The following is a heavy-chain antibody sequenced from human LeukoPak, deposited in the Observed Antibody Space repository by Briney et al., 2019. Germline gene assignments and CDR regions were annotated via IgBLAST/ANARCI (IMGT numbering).Heavy chain of an antibody. Sequence: GGSLRLSCAAPGFSFSSYAMSWVRQAPGKGLEWVSSISGSGDNTYYAESVKGRFTISRDNSKNTLFLQMNSLRAEDTAVFYCAKRSGYTTGWFLDFWGQGTLVTVSS. CDR2: ISGSGDNT. CDR3: AKRSGYTTGWFLDF. V-gene: IGHV3-23*01. CDR1: GFSFSSYA. D-gene: IGHD6-19*01. J-gene: IGHJ4*02.